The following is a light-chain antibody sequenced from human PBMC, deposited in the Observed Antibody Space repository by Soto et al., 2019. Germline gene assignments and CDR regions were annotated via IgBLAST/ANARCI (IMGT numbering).Light chain of an antibody. Sequence: QSALTQPASVSGSPGQSITISCTGTSSDVGGYNYVSWYQQHPGKAPKLMIYEVTNRPSGVSNRFSGSKSGNTASLTISGLQADDEADYCCSSYTSSSPVVFGGGTKVTVL. CDR1: SSDVGGYNY. V-gene: IGLV2-14*01. J-gene: IGLJ2*01. CDR2: EVT. CDR3: SSYTSSSPVV.